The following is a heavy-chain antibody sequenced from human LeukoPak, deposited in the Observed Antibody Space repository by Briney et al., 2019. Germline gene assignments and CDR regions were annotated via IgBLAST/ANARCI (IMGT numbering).Heavy chain of an antibody. V-gene: IGHV3-23*01. CDR2: ISGSGGST. CDR3: ARVQVVGCSSTSCYLGYFDY. Sequence: GGSLRLSCAAAGFTFSNYAMTWVRQAPGRGLEWVSSISGSGGSTYYADSVKGRFTISRDNSKNTLYLQMNSLRAEDTAVYYCARVQVVGCSSTSCYLGYFDYWGQGTLVTVSS. D-gene: IGHD2-2*01. J-gene: IGHJ4*02. CDR1: GFTFSNYA.